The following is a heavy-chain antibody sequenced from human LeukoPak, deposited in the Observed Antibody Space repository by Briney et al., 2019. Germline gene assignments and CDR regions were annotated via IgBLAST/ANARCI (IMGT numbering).Heavy chain of an antibody. Sequence: SETLSLTCAVYGGSFSNYYWTWIRQSPGKGLEWIGEINHRGNTNDNPSLKSRVTISLDTSKNQFSLKLISVTAADTAVYYCAREVRANDFWSGYSRGSIFDYWGQGTPVTVSS. CDR2: INHRGNT. CDR1: GGSFSNYY. D-gene: IGHD3-3*01. CDR3: AREVRANDFWSGYSRGSIFDY. V-gene: IGHV4-34*01. J-gene: IGHJ4*02.